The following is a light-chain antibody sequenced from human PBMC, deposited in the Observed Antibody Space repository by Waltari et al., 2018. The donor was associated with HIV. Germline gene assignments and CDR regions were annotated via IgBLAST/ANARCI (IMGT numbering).Light chain of an antibody. J-gene: IGLJ3*02. Sequence: QSVLTQPPSASGTPGQRVTISCSGSSSNIGSNTVNWYQQLPGTAPKLLIYSKNRRPAGVPDRLSGSKSGTSASLAISGLQSEDEANYYCAAWDDSLIGPVFGGGTKLTVL. CDR2: SKN. CDR3: AAWDDSLIGPV. CDR1: SSNIGSNT. V-gene: IGLV1-44*01.